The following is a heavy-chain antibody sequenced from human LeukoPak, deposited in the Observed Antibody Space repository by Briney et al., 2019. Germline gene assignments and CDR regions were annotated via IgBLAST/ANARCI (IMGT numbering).Heavy chain of an antibody. V-gene: IGHV1-18*01. J-gene: IGHJ3*01. CDR3: AREDPGGAFDV. D-gene: IGHD3-16*01. Sequence: GASVKVSCKASGYTFTNYAIRWVRQAPGQGLEWMGWIGTYNGNPDYTQRLQGRVTMTTDTSTSTAYMELRSLKSDDTAVYYCAREDPGGAFDVWGRGTMVTVSS. CDR2: IGTYNGNP. CDR1: GYTFTNYA.